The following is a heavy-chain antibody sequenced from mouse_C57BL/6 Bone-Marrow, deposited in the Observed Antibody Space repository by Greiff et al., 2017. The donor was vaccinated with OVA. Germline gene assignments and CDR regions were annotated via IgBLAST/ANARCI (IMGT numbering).Heavy chain of an antibody. CDR1: GFTFSNYW. J-gene: IGHJ3*01. Sequence: EVMLVESGGGLVQPGGSMKLSCVASGFTFSNYWMNWVRQSPEQGLEWVAQIRLKYDNYETHYAESGKGRFTISREDSKSSVYLQMNNLRAEDTGIYYCTDCGYGGAYWGQGTLVTVSA. V-gene: IGHV6-3*01. CDR2: IRLKYDNYET. CDR3: TDCGYGGAY. D-gene: IGHD2-2*01.